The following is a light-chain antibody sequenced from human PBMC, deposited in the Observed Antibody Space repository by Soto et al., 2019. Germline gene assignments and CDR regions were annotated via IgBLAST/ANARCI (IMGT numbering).Light chain of an antibody. V-gene: IGKV4-1*01. CDR3: QQYYRTLYT. J-gene: IGKJ2*01. CDR2: WAS. CDR1: PSVLYSSNNKNY. Sequence: DIVMTQSPDSLAVSLGERATINCKSSPSVLYSSNNKNYLAWYQHRPGQHPKLLIYWASTREFGVPDRFSGSGSGTDFSLTISKLQAEDVAVYYWQQYYRTLYTFGQGTKLEIK.